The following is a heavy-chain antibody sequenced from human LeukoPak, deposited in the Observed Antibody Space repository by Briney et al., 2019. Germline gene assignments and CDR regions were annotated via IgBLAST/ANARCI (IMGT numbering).Heavy chain of an antibody. Sequence: KPSESLSLTCAVYGGSFSAYYWSWIRQPAGKGLEWIGRIYTSGSTNYNPSLKSRVTMSVDTSKNQFSLKLSSVTAADTAVYYCARDDYYDILTGYYYGFDYWGQGTLVTVSS. CDR2: IYTSGST. V-gene: IGHV4-59*10. D-gene: IGHD3-9*01. J-gene: IGHJ4*02. CDR1: GGSFSAYY. CDR3: ARDDYYDILTGYYYGFDY.